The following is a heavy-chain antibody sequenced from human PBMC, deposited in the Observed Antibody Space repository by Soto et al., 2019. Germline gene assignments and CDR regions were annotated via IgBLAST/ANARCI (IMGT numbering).Heavy chain of an antibody. CDR2: ISGSGGST. CDR3: AKSPGGDDEDDAFDI. V-gene: IGHV3-23*01. Sequence: GGSLRLSCAASGFTFSSYAMSWVRQAPGKGLEWVSAISGSGGSTYYAHSVKGRFTISRDNSKNTLYLKMNSLSAEDTAVYYCAKSPGGDDEDDAFDIWGQGTMVTVSS. J-gene: IGHJ3*02. CDR1: GFTFSSYA. D-gene: IGHD1-1*01.